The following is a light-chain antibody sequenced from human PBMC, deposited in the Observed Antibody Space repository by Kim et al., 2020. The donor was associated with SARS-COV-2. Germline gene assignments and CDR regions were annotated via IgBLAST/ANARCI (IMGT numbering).Light chain of an antibody. Sequence: DIVMTQSPDSLAVSLGERATINCKSSQSVLYSSNNKNYLAWYQQRPGQPPKLLIYWASTRESGVPDRFSGSGSGTDFTLTISSLQAEDVAVDYCKKSYSTVRTFGGGTKVDIK. CDR2: WAS. J-gene: IGKJ4*01. CDR3: KKSYSTVRT. V-gene: IGKV4-1*01. CDR1: QSVLYSSNNKNY.